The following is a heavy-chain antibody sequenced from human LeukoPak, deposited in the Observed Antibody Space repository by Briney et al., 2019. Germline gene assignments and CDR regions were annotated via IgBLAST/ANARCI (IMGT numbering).Heavy chain of an antibody. Sequence: GGSLRLSCAASGFTFSSYGMHWVRHAPGKGLVWVSRINTDGGSTTYADSVKGRFTLSRDNAKHTLYHQMNRLRAEDTAVYYCARDSGRGAFFDYCGRGPLVTVSS. CDR3: ARDSGRGAFFDY. CDR2: INTDGGST. J-gene: IGHJ4*02. CDR1: GFTFSSYG. V-gene: IGHV3-74*01. D-gene: IGHD5-24*01.